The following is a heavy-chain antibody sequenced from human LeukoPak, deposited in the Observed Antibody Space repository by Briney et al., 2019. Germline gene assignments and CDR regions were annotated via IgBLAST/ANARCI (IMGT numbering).Heavy chain of an antibody. V-gene: IGHV3-74*01. J-gene: IGHJ4*02. Sequence: GGSLRLSCAASGFTFSSYWMHWVRQAPGKGLVWVSRINSDGSSTSYADSVKGRFTISRDNAKNTLYLQMNSLRAEDTAVYYRARVHPSIAAPIDYWGQGTLVTVSS. CDR1: GFTFSSYW. CDR2: INSDGSST. CDR3: ARVHPSIAAPIDY. D-gene: IGHD6-6*01.